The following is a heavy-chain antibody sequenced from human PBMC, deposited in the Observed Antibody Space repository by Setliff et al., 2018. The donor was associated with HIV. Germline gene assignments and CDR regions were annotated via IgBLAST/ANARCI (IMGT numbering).Heavy chain of an antibody. D-gene: IGHD3-9*01. CDR3: ARAIVKTGYQTKSRVFHY. CDR2: VNLPKTL. J-gene: IGHJ4*02. V-gene: IGHV4-34*01. Sequence: SETLSLTCAVYGGSLNDYSWNWIRQSPGKGFEWIGEVNLPKTLNYNPSLQSRITISVDTSKKQFSLDLSSVTAADTAVYFCARAIVKTGYQTKSRVFHYWGQGTLVTVSS. CDR1: GGSLNDYS.